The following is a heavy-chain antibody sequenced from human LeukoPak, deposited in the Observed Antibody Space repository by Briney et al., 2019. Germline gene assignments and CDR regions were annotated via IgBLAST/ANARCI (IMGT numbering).Heavy chain of an antibody. V-gene: IGHV3-30*02. CDR2: IPFDGSRQ. CDR1: GITLSSHG. CDR3: AKAADNFDI. J-gene: IGHJ3*02. D-gene: IGHD3-9*01. Sequence: PGGSLRLSCGASGITLSSHGMHWVRQAPGKGLEWMAFIPFDGSRQYYADSVKGRFIISRDNSKQTLYLQINNLRAEDTAVYYCAKAADNFDIWGHGTMVTVSS.